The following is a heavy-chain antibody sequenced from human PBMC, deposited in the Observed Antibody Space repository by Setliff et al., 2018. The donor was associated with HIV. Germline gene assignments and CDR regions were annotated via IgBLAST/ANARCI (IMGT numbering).Heavy chain of an antibody. Sequence: SETLSLTCTVSGGSISSYYWSWIRQPPGKGPEWIGYIYTSGSTNYNPSLKSRVNISVDTSKNQFSLKLSSVTAADTAVYYCARGKGVGGVIITGGLDVWGKGTTVTVSS. CDR1: GGSISSYY. CDR3: ARGKGVGGVIITGGLDV. D-gene: IGHD3-10*01. CDR2: IYTSGST. V-gene: IGHV4-4*08. J-gene: IGHJ6*04.